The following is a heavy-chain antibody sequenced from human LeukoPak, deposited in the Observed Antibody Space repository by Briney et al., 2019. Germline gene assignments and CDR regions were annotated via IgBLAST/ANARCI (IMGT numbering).Heavy chain of an antibody. CDR3: ARFRRRDDYSLDF. V-gene: IGHV1-8*01. Sequence: GASVKVSCKASGYTFTSDDINWVRQAPGQGLEWMGWMSPNSGDTGYAQKFQGRVTMTRDTSMRTAYLELSSLKSEDTAVYHCARFRRRDDYSLDFWGQGTLVTVSS. J-gene: IGHJ4*02. CDR2: MSPNSGDT. CDR1: GYTFTSDD. D-gene: IGHD5-24*01.